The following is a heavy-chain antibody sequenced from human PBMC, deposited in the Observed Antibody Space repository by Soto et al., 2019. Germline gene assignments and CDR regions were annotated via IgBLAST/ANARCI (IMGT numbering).Heavy chain of an antibody. Sequence: SETLSLTCAVYGGSFSGYYWSWIRQPPGKGLEWIGEINHSGSTNYNPSLKSRVTISVDTSKNQFSLKLSSVTAADTAVYYCARGRRDYIWGSYRSAPHSSFDYWGQGTLVTVSS. CDR2: INHSGST. CDR1: GGSFSGYY. J-gene: IGHJ4*02. D-gene: IGHD3-16*02. CDR3: ARGRRDYIWGSYRSAPHSSFDY. V-gene: IGHV4-34*01.